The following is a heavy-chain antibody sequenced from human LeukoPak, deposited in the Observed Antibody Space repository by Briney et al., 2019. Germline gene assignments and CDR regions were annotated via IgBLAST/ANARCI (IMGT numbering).Heavy chain of an antibody. V-gene: IGHV4-34*01. CDR2: INHSGST. Sequence: SETLSLTCAVYGGSFSGYYWSWIRQPPGKGLEWIGEINHSGSTNYNPSLKSRVTISVDTSKNQFSLKLSSVTAADTAVYYCATTIVVVPAALDYWGQGTPVTVSS. J-gene: IGHJ4*02. CDR3: ATTIVVVPAALDY. CDR1: GGSFSGYY. D-gene: IGHD2-2*01.